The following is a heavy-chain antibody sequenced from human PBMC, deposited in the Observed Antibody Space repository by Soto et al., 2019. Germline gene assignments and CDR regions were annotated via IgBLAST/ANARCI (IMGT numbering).Heavy chain of an antibody. CDR3: AGLYCTGGSCYPP. V-gene: IGHV4-34*01. J-gene: IGHJ4*02. D-gene: IGHD2-15*01. Sequence: QVQLQQWGAGLLKPSETLSLTCAISGGSFSGYYWSWIRKPPGKGLEWIGEINHDGITNYNPSLKSRVTISLDTCKNQFSLKLTSVTAADTAVYYCAGLYCTGGSCYPPWGQGTLVTVSS. CDR2: INHDGIT. CDR1: GGSFSGYY.